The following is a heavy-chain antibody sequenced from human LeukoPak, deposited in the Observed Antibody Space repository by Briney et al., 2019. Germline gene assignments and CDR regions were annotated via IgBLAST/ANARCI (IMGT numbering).Heavy chain of an antibody. CDR2: IRSKAYRGTT. J-gene: IGHJ6*02. D-gene: IGHD5-18*01. V-gene: IGHV3-49*04. Sequence: PGWSLRLSCTTSGFNFGDRAMTWVRQAPGKGLEWVGFIRSKAYRGTTEYAASVKGRFTISRDDSKSVVYLQMNSLKSEDTAVYYCSRGPIQLWVHNDVDVWGQGTTVTVSS. CDR3: SRGPIQLWVHNDVDV. CDR1: GFNFGDRA.